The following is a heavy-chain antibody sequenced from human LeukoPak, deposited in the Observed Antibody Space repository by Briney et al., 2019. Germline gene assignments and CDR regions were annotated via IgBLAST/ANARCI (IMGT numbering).Heavy chain of an antibody. D-gene: IGHD1-26*01. CDR2: IYPGDSGP. Sequence: GGSLEISFKVSGYRFTSYCIGWVRPMPGKGVEWMGIIYPGDSGPTYSPSFQGQVTISVDKSINTAYLQWSSLQASDTAMYYCGMSGDRVPLQDYVFDVWGQGTMVTVST. J-gene: IGHJ3*01. V-gene: IGHV5-51*01. CDR3: GMSGDRVPLQDYVFDV. CDR1: GYRFTSYC.